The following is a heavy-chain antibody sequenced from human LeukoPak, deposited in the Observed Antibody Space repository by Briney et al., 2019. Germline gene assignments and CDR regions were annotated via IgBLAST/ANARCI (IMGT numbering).Heavy chain of an antibody. CDR2: ISYDGSSK. CDR1: GFTFSSYA. D-gene: IGHD2-2*01. Sequence: GGSLRLSCAASGFTFSSYAMHWVRQAPGKGLEWVAVISYDGSSKYYADSVKGRFTISRDNSKNTLYLQMNSLRAEDTAVYYCARGYCSSTSCYLLYYYGMDVWGQGTTVTVSS. J-gene: IGHJ6*02. V-gene: IGHV3-30-3*01. CDR3: ARGYCSSTSCYLLYYYGMDV.